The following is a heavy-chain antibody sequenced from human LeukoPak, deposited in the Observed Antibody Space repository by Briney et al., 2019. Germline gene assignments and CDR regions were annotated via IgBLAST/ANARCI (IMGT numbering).Heavy chain of an antibody. CDR1: GYTFTSYD. V-gene: IGHV1-8*01. D-gene: IGHD3-9*01. J-gene: IGHJ6*02. CDR3: ARDHYDTYGMDV. Sequence: ASVKVSCKASGYTFTSYDINWVRPATGQGLEWMGWMNPNSGNTGYAQKFQGRVTMTRNTSISTAYMELSSLRSEDTGVYYCARDHYDTYGMDVWGQGTTVTVSS. CDR2: MNPNSGNT.